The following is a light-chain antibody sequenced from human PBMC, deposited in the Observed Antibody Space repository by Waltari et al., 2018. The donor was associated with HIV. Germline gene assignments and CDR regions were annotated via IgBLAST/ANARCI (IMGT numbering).Light chain of an antibody. J-gene: IGKJ2*01. V-gene: IGKV3-15*01. CDR3: LQYTFWPPYT. Sequence: EIVMTPFPGTLAVSLGARATLPCRASKCISSHLAWYQQKPGQAPRLLIYAASNRATGIPARFSGSGSGTDFTLTISSLQPEDFAVYYCLQYTFWPPYTFGQGTKLEMK. CDR2: AAS. CDR1: KCISSH.